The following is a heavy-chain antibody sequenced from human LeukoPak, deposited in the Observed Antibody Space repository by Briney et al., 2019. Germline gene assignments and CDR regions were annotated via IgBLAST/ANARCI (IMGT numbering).Heavy chain of an antibody. Sequence: PSETLSLTCAVYGGSVYDYYWSWIRRPPGKGLEWIGEINHSGRTNYNPSLKSRVTISVDTSTHQFSLPLSSVTAADTAVYYCARGLGLRVMTTVTTFDNWGQGTLVTVSS. CDR2: INHSGRT. CDR1: GGSVYDYY. V-gene: IGHV4-34*01. J-gene: IGHJ4*02. D-gene: IGHD4-17*01. CDR3: ARGLGLRVMTTVTTFDN.